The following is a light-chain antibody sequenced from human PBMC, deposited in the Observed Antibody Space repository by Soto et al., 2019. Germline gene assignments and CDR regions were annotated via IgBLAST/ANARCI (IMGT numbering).Light chain of an antibody. V-gene: IGKV1-5*03. CDR3: QQYNSFST. CDR1: QTISNW. J-gene: IGKJ1*01. CDR2: KTS. Sequence: DIQMTQYPSTLSASVGDRVTITCRATQTISNWLAWYQQKPGEAPKLLIYKTSTLETGVPSRFSGSGSGTEFTLTITSLQPDDFAIYYFQQYNSFSTFGQGTKVEIK.